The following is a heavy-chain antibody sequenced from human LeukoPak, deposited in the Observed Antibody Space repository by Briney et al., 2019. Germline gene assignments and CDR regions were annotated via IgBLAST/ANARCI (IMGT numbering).Heavy chain of an antibody. D-gene: IGHD3-10*01. CDR2: INPSGGSA. Sequence: GASVKVSCKASVYTFTSYYMHWVRQAPGQGLEWMGIINPSGGSATYAQKFQGRVTMTRDTSTSTVYMELSSLRSEDTAMYYCARDADYYGSGTYYMDVWGKGTTVTVSS. CDR1: VYTFTSYY. J-gene: IGHJ6*03. V-gene: IGHV1-46*01. CDR3: ARDADYYGSGTYYMDV.